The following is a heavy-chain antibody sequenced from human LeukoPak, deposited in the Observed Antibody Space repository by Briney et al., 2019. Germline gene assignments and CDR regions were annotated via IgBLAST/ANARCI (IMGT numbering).Heavy chain of an antibody. Sequence: PGTSLRLSRAASGFTFNTYAMHWVRQAPGKGLEWVAVISYDGSNKYYADSVKGRFTISRDNSKNTLYLQMNSLRAEDTAVYYCAKDSGSYDYYFDYWGQGTLVTVSS. CDR3: AKDSGSYDYYFDY. D-gene: IGHD1-26*01. CDR2: ISYDGSNK. CDR1: GFTFNTYA. V-gene: IGHV3-30*04. J-gene: IGHJ4*02.